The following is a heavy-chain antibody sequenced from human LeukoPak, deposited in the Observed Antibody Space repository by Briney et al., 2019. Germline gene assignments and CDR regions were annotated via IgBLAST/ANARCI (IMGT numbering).Heavy chain of an antibody. CDR3: TRVGYIDEGIDY. J-gene: IGHJ4*02. D-gene: IGHD5-24*01. Sequence: GGSLGLSCVAPGFPFSSYWMTWVRQAPGKGLEWVANIKQDGSKKSYVDSVKGRFTISRDNAKNSLYLQMNSLRAEDTAIYYCTRVGYIDEGIDYWGQGTLVTVSS. V-gene: IGHV3-7*04. CDR1: GFPFSSYW. CDR2: IKQDGSKK.